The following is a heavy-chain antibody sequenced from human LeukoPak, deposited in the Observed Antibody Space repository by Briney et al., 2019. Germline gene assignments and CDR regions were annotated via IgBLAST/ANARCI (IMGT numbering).Heavy chain of an antibody. CDR3: ARTSHYYDSGGYFSEGPSNYDY. D-gene: IGHD3-22*01. J-gene: IGHJ4*02. CDR2: INAGNGNT. CDR1: GYTFTRYA. Sequence: GASVKVSCKASGYTFTRYAINWLRQAPGQRLEWMGWINAGNGNTKYSQKFQGRVTITRDTSASTAYMELRSLRSDDTAVYYCARTSHYYDSGGYFSEGPSNYDYWGQGTLVTVSS. V-gene: IGHV1-3*01.